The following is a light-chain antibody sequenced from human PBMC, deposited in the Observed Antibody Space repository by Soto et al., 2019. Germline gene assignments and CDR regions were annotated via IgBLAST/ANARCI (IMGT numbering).Light chain of an antibody. CDR1: QSVSSSY. V-gene: IGKV3-20*01. CDR3: QQYGSSPLFT. J-gene: IGKJ3*01. CDR2: GAS. Sequence: EIVLTQSPGTLSLSPGERANLSCRASQSVSSSYLAWYQQKPGQAPRLLIYGASSRATGIPDRFSGSGSGTDFTLTISRLEPEDFAVYYCQQYGSSPLFTFCPGTKVDIK.